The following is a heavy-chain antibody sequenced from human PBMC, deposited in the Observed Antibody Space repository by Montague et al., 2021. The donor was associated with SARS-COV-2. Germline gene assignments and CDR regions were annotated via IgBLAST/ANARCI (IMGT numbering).Heavy chain of an antibody. CDR1: GFTFSYYA. CDR2: ISNDGTKK. D-gene: IGHD3-22*01. V-gene: IGHV3-30-3*01. Sequence: SLRLSCAASGFTFSYYAMHWVRQTPGKGLEWVAVISNDGTKKYHADTVKGRFTISRDNSKNTLYLQMNSLIAEDTAVYYCARGGYYDTSGYYLDYWGQGTLVTVSS. CDR3: ARGGYYDTSGYYLDY. J-gene: IGHJ4*02.